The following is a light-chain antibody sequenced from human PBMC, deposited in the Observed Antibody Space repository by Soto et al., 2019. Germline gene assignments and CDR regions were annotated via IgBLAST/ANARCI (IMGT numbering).Light chain of an antibody. V-gene: IGLV4-69*01. Sequence: QPVLTQSPSASASLGASVKLTCTLSSGHTNYAIAWHQQQPEKGPRYVMRVNSDGSHSKGDGIPDRFSGSSSGAERYLTISSLQSEDEADYYCQTWDTGVRVFGGGTQLTVL. J-gene: IGLJ2*01. CDR2: VNSDGSH. CDR1: SGHTNYA. CDR3: QTWDTGVRV.